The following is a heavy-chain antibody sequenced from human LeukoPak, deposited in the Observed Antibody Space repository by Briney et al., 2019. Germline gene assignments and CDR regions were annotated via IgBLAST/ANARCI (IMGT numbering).Heavy chain of an antibody. CDR2: INWNGGST. V-gene: IGHV3-20*04. D-gene: IGHD5-12*01. CDR1: GFTFDDYG. CDR3: ARDSYSGYDLLFDY. Sequence: GGSLTLSCAASGFTFDDYGMSWVRQAPGKGLEWVSGINWNGGSTGYADSVKGRFTISRDNAKNSLYLQMNSLRAEDTALYYCARDSYSGYDLLFDYWGQGTLVTVSS. J-gene: IGHJ4*02.